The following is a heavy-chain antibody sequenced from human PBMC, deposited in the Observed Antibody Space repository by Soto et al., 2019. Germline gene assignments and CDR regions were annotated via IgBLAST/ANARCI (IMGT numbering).Heavy chain of an antibody. Sequence: QVQLQESGPGLVKPSETLSLTCTVSGGSISSYYWSWIRQPPGKGLEWIGYIYYSGSTNYNPSLKSRVTISVDTSKNQFSLKLSSVTAADTAVYYCAKDQYGMDVWGQGTTVTVSS. CDR1: GGSISSYY. CDR2: IYYSGST. CDR3: AKDQYGMDV. V-gene: IGHV4-59*01. J-gene: IGHJ6*02.